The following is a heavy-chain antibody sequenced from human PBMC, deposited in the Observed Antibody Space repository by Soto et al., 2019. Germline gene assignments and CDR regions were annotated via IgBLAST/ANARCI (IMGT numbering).Heavy chain of an antibody. D-gene: IGHD3-9*01. CDR1: GYTFTGYY. Sequence: ASVKVSCKASGYTFTGYYMHWVRQAPGQGLEWMGWINPNSGGTNYAQKFQGRVTMTRDTSISTAYMEPSRLRSDDTAVYYCARERILTGYTYYYYYGMDVWGQGTTVTVSS. CDR2: INPNSGGT. V-gene: IGHV1-2*02. J-gene: IGHJ6*02. CDR3: ARERILTGYTYYYYYGMDV.